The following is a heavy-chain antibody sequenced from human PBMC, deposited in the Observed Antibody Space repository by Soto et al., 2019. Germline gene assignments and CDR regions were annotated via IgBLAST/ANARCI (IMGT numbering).Heavy chain of an antibody. V-gene: IGHV1-58*02. CDR2: IVVGSGNT. CDR3: AADCGYCSNTSCCADALDI. CDR1: GFTFTSSA. J-gene: IGHJ3*02. D-gene: IGHD2-2*01. Sequence: SVKVSCKASGFTFTSSAMQWVRQARGQRLEWIGWIVVGSGNTNYAQKFQERVTITRDMSTSTAYMELSSLRSEDTAVYYCAADCGYCSNTSCCADALDIWGQGTMVTVSS.